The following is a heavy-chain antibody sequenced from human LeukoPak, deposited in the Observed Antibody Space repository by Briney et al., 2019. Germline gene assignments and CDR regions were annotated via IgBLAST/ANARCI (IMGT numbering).Heavy chain of an antibody. Sequence: SMKVSCKASGGTFSSYAISWVRQAPGQGLEWMGRIIPILGIANYAQKFQGRVTITADKSTSTAYMELSSLRSEDTAVYYCAAYYYDSSGSDYWGQGTLVTVSS. J-gene: IGHJ4*02. CDR1: GGTFSSYA. CDR3: AAYYYDSSGSDY. CDR2: IIPILGIA. V-gene: IGHV1-69*04. D-gene: IGHD3-22*01.